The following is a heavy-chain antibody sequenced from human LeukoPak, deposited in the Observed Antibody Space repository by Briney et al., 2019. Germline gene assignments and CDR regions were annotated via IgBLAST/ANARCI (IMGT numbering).Heavy chain of an antibody. D-gene: IGHD3-10*01. CDR2: ITASGTAM. J-gene: IGHJ4*02. Sequence: GGSLRPSCAASGFTFSSYSMNWVRQAPGKGLEWVSHITASGTAMFYADSVKGQFTISRDNAKNSLYLQMNSLRAEDTAVYYCARVHPGHYYGSGSYFDYWGQGTLATVSS. CDR1: GFTFSSYS. CDR3: ARVHPGHYYGSGSYFDY. V-gene: IGHV3-48*04.